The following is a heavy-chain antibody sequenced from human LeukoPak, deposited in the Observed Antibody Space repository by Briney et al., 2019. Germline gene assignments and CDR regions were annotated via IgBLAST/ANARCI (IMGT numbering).Heavy chain of an antibody. CDR1: GFTFSSYA. J-gene: IGHJ3*02. D-gene: IGHD3-10*01. CDR2: ISYDGSNK. Sequence: PGGSLRLSCAASGFTFSSYAMHWVRQAQGKGLEWVAVISYDGSNKYYADSVKGRFTTSRDNSKNTLYLQMNSLRAEDTAVYYCARAGGSGPFDIWGQGTMVTVSS. CDR3: ARAGGSGPFDI. V-gene: IGHV3-30-3*01.